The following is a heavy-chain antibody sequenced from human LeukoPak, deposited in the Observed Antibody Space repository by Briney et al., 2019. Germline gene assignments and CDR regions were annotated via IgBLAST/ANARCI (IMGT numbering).Heavy chain of an antibody. D-gene: IGHD3-22*01. CDR2: IRYDGSNK. V-gene: IGHV3-30*02. CDR3: ARSNDSMWLFLLGFDY. CDR1: GFTFSSYG. Sequence: GGSLRLSCAASGFTFSSYGMHWVRQAPGKGLEWVAFIRYDGSNKYYADSVEGRFTISRDNSKNTLYMQMNSLRAEDTAVYYCARSNDSMWLFLLGFDYWGQGTLVTVSS. J-gene: IGHJ4*02.